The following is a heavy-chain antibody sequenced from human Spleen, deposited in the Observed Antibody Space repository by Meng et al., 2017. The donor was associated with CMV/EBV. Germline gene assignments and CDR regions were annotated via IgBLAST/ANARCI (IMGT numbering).Heavy chain of an antibody. CDR3: AKSGVVFWSGYFDY. V-gene: IGHV3-23*03. D-gene: IGHD3-3*01. CDR2: IYSGGSST. CDR1: GFTFSSYA. J-gene: IGHJ4*02. Sequence: ASGFTFSSYAMSWVRQAPGKGLEWVSVIYSGGSSTYYADSVKGRFTISRDNSKNTLYLQMNSLRAEDTAVYYCAKSGVVFWSGYFDYWGQGTLVTVSS.